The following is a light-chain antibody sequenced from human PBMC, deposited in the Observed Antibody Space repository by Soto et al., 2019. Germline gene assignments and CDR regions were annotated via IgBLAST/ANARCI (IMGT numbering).Light chain of an antibody. CDR1: QTLLYNSNNKNY. J-gene: IGKJ4*01. CDR3: QQYFSSPLT. Sequence: DIVMTQSPDSLAVSLGERATINCKSSQTLLYNSNNKNYLAWYQQRPGQPPKLLIYWASTRESGVPDRFSGSGSGTDFTLTISSLQAEDVAVYYCQQYFSSPLTFGGVTKVEIK. CDR2: WAS. V-gene: IGKV4-1*01.